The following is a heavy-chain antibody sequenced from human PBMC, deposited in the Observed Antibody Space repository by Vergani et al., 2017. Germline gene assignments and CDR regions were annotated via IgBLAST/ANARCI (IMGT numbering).Heavy chain of an antibody. CDR1: GFTFTNYG. V-gene: IGHV3-30*02. D-gene: IGHD2-15*01. CDR3: ATAGAAYCRGASCYDLFEY. J-gene: IGHJ4*02. Sequence: QVQLVESGGGVVQPGGSLRLSCAASGFTFTNYGMHWVRQAPGKGLEWVAFTRYDGIVEYYGDSVRGRFTISRDNSKNTLYLQMNRLRPEDTAVYYCATAGAAYCRGASCYDLFEYWGQGTLVTVAS. CDR2: TRYDGIVE.